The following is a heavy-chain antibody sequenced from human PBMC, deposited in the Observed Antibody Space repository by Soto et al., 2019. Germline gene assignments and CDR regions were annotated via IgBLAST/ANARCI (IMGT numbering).Heavy chain of an antibody. CDR1: GFSLSTSGVG. V-gene: IGHV2-5*02. D-gene: IGHD5-18*01. Sequence: QITLKESGPTLVKPTQPLTLTCTFSGFSLSTSGVGVGWIRQPPGKALEWLALIYWDDDKRYSPSLKSRLTITKDTSKNQVVLTMTNIDPVDTATYYCAHVDTAMVYDYWGQGTLVTVSS. CDR3: AHVDTAMVYDY. J-gene: IGHJ4*02. CDR2: IYWDDDK.